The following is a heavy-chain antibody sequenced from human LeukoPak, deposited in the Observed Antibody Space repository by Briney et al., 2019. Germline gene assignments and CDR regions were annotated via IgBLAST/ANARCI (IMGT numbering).Heavy chain of an antibody. D-gene: IGHD3-10*01. J-gene: IGHJ4*02. Sequence: PGGSLRLSCAASGFTFSSYWMSWVRQAPGKGLEWVANIKQDGSEKYYVDSVKGRFTISRDNAKNSLYLQMNSLRAEDTAVYYCARARFGELSGPFDYWGQGTLVTVSS. V-gene: IGHV3-7*01. CDR3: ARARFGELSGPFDY. CDR1: GFTFSSYW. CDR2: IKQDGSEK.